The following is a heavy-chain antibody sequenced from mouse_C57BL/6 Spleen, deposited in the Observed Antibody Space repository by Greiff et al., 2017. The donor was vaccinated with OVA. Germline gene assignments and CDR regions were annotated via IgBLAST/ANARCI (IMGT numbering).Heavy chain of an antibody. CDR2: IHPSDSDT. CDR3: AIEDGYYVDWYFDV. J-gene: IGHJ1*03. CDR1: GYTFTSYW. Sequence: QVQLQQPGAELVKPGASVKVSCKASGYTFTSYWMHWVKQRPGQGLEWIGRIHPSDSDTNYNQKFKGKATLTVDKSSSTAYMQLSSLTSEDSAVYYGAIEDGYYVDWYFDVWGTGTTVTVSS. V-gene: IGHV1-74*01. D-gene: IGHD2-3*01.